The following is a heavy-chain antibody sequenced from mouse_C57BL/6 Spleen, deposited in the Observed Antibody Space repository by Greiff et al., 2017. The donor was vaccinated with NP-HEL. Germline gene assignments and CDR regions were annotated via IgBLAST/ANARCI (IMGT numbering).Heavy chain of an antibody. CDR3: AGYGTQGHPFAY. CDR2: IDPSDSYT. D-gene: IGHD3-3*01. Sequence: QVQLQQPGAELVMPGASVKLSCKASGYTFTSYWMHWVKQRPGQGLEWIGEIDPSDSYTNYNQKLKGKSTLTVDKSSSTSYMQLSSLTSEYSAVYFCAGYGTQGHPFAYWGQGTLVTVSA. V-gene: IGHV1-69*01. J-gene: IGHJ3*01. CDR1: GYTFTSYW.